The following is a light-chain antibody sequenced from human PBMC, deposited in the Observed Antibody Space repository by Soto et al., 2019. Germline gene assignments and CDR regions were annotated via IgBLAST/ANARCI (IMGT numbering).Light chain of an antibody. CDR2: EVN. Sequence: GRGPKLIIYEVNNRSSGVSDRFSGSKSGNKASLTISNLEAEDESDYYCGSYTSTDTPFVFGTGTKVTVL. V-gene: IGLV2-14*01. J-gene: IGLJ1*01. CDR3: GSYTSTDTPFV.